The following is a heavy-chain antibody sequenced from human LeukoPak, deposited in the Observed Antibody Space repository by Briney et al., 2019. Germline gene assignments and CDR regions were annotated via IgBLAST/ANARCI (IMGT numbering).Heavy chain of an antibody. Sequence: SETLSLTCAVYGGSFSGYYWSWIRQPPGKGLEWIGEINHSGSTNYNPSLKSRVTISVDTSKNQLSLKLSSVTAADTAVYYCARDSYRPDAFDIWGQGTMVTVSS. CDR2: INHSGST. CDR1: GGSFSGYY. J-gene: IGHJ3*02. D-gene: IGHD2-2*02. CDR3: ARDSYRPDAFDI. V-gene: IGHV4-34*01.